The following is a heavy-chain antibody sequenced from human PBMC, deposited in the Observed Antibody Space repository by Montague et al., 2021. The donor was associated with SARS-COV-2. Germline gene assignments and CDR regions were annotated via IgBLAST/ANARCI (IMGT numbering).Heavy chain of an antibody. CDR1: GGSISGHY. CDR3: ARARITMMVVVNAFDI. CDR2: IYSGGST. Sequence: SETLSLTCTVSGGSISGHYWAWIRQPPEKGLEWIGRIYSGGSTYYNPSLKSRVTISVDTSKNQFSLKLSSVTAADTAVYYCARARITMMVVVNAFDIWGQGTMVTVSS. D-gene: IGHD3-22*01. J-gene: IGHJ3*02. V-gene: IGHV4-4*07.